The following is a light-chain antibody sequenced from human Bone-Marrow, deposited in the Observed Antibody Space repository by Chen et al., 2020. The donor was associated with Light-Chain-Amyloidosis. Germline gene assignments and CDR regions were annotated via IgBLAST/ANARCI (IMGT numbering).Light chain of an antibody. CDR2: DVS. Sequence: QSALTQPPSVSGSPGQSVTISCTGTSGDVGGYDVVSWYQQYLVKAPKLIIYDVSKRPSGVPDRFSGSKSGNTASLTISGLQAADEADYYCCSTAGRSTLVFGGGTTLTVL. J-gene: IGLJ2*01. CDR1: SGDVGGYDV. V-gene: IGLV2-11*02. CDR3: CSTAGRSTLV.